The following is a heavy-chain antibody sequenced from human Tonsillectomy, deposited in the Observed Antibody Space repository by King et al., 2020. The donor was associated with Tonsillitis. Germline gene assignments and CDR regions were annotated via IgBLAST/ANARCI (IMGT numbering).Heavy chain of an antibody. Sequence: QVQLVESGAEVKKPGASVKVSCKASGYTFTSYDINWVRQATGQGLEWMGWMNPNSGNTGYAQRFQGRVTMTRNTSISTAYMELSSLRCEDTAVYYCARGEYYYASGIPFDPWGQGTLVTVSS. J-gene: IGHJ5*02. CDR2: MNPNSGNT. V-gene: IGHV1-8*01. CDR3: ARGEYYYASGIPFDP. D-gene: IGHD3-10*01. CDR1: GYTFTSYD.